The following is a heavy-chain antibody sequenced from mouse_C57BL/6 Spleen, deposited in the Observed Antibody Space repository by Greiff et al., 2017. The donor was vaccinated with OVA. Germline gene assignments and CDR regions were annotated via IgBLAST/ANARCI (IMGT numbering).Heavy chain of an antibody. CDR3: ASPYSRGAWFAY. CDR1: GFSLTSYG. D-gene: IGHD2-10*01. CDR2: IWSGGST. Sequence: QVQLQQSGPGLVQPSQSLSITCTVSGFSLTSYGVHWVRQSPGKGLEWLGVIWSGGSTDYNAAFISILSISKDNSKSQVFFKMNSLQADDTAIYYCASPYSRGAWFAYWGQGTLVTVSA. V-gene: IGHV2-2*01. J-gene: IGHJ3*01.